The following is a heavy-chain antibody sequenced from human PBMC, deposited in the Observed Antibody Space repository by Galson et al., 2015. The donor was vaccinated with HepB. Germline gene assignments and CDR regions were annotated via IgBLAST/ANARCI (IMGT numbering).Heavy chain of an antibody. CDR1: GFTFSNYA. CDR2: ISGSGVST. Sequence: SLRLSCAASGFTFSNYAMSWVRQAPGKGLECVSGISGSGVSTYYADSMKGRFAISRDNSKNTLYLQVNSLRAEDTAVYYCAKIVNPYSSNWDFDYWGQGTMVTVSS. V-gene: IGHV3-23*01. D-gene: IGHD2-2*01. J-gene: IGHJ4*03. CDR3: AKIVNPYSSNWDFDY.